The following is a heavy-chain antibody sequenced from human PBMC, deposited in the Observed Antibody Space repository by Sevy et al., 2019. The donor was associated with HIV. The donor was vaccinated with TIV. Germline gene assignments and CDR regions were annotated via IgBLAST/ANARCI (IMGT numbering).Heavy chain of an antibody. CDR2: MNTNTGNT. Sequence: ASVKVSCEASGFNFRSYDIYWVRQAPGQGLEWMGWMNTNTGNTGFAQKFPGRVTMTRNSSISTAYMELSNLRSEDTAVYYCARVSGWHLRYGLDVWGQGTTVTVSS. D-gene: IGHD6-19*01. V-gene: IGHV1-8*02. CDR3: ARVSGWHLRYGLDV. CDR1: GFNFRSYD. J-gene: IGHJ6*02.